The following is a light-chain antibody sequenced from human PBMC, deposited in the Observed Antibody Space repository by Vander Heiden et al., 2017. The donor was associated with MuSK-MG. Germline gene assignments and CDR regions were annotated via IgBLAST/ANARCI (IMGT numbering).Light chain of an antibody. CDR3: QQTDSSPTWT. CDR2: AAS. J-gene: IGKJ1*01. Sequence: EIQMTQSPSSLSASVGDRVTITCRASQSISTYLNWYQQKPGKAPKLLIYAASSLQSGVPSRFTGGGYGTDFTLTISSLQPEDFAPYYCQQTDSSPTWTFGQGTKVEI. V-gene: IGKV1-39*01. CDR1: QSISTY.